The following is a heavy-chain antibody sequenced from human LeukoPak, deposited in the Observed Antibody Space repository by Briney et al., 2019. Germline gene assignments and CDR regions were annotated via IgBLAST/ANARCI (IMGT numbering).Heavy chain of an antibody. Sequence: TASETLSLTCAGSGGSISSGGYYWSWIRQPPGKGLEWIGYFYDFGSTNYDPSLKSRVTISGDTSKNQFSLKLSSVTAEDTAVYYCARDRYQNWFDPWGQGTLVIVSS. V-gene: IGHV4-61*08. CDR1: GGSISSGGYY. J-gene: IGHJ5*02. CDR2: FYDFGST. CDR3: ARDRYQNWFDP. D-gene: IGHD2-2*01.